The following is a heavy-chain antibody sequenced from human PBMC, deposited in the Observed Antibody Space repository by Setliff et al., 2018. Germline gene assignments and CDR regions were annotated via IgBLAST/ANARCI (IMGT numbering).Heavy chain of an antibody. CDR3: ARGGTYRYFDY. CDR1: GGSISGASIRSYY. CDR2: VYYSGTT. V-gene: IGHV4-61*01. J-gene: IGHJ4*02. Sequence: LSLTCTVSGGSISGASIRSYYWSWIRQPPGKGLEFIGYVYYSGTTNYDPSLKSRVTISVDTSKNQFSLKLSSVTAADTAIYYCARGGTYRYFDYWGQGTLVTVSS.